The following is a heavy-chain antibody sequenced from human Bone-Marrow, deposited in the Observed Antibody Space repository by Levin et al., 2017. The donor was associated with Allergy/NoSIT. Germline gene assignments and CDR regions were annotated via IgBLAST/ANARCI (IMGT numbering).Heavy chain of an antibody. V-gene: IGHV2-5*02. Sequence: VSGPTLVKPRQTLTLTCTVSGFSLSTSGEGVGWIRQPPGKAPQWLALLYWDNDRRYSPSLKSRFTISKDTSKNHVVLTMYNMDPVDTGAYYCEHWLRGLGSLHYFDYWCQGTLVTVSS. J-gene: IGHJ4*02. CDR2: LYWDNDR. CDR3: EHWLRGLGSLHYFDY. D-gene: IGHD5-18*01. CDR1: GFSLSTSGEG.